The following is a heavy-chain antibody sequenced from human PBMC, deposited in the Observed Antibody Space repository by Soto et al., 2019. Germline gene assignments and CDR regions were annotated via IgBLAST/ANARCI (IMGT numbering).Heavy chain of an antibody. CDR3: ARALLDLVGATPGLFDY. D-gene: IGHD1-26*01. J-gene: IGHJ4*02. CDR2: ISAYNGST. Sequence: ASVKVSCKASGYTFTSYGISWVRQAPGQGLEWMGWISAYNGSTNYAQKLQGRVTMTTDTSTSTVYMELSSLRSEDTAVYYCARALLDLVGATPGLFDYWGQGTLVTVSS. CDR1: GYTFTSYG. V-gene: IGHV1-18*01.